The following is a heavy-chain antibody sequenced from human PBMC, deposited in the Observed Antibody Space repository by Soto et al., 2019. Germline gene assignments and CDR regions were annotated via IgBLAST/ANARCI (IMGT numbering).Heavy chain of an antibody. Sequence: GGSLRLSCAASGFSFNIFAMNWVRQAPGQGLEWVSGISGGGGSTYYADSVKGRFTISRDNSKNTLYLQMNSLRAEDTALYYCAKGRSYYYYYGVDVWGQGTTVTVSS. CDR3: AKGRSYYYYYGVDV. CDR1: GFSFNIFA. V-gene: IGHV3-23*01. CDR2: ISGGGGST. J-gene: IGHJ6*02.